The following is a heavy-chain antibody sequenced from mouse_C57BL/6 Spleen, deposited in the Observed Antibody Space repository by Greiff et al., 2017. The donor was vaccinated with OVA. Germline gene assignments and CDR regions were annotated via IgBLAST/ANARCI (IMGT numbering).Heavy chain of an antibody. Sequence: EVQLQESGPELVKPGASVKISCKASGYSFTGYYMNWVKQSPEKSLEWIGEINPSTGGTTYNQKFKAKATLTVDKSSSTAYMQLKSLTSEDSAVYYRAKTLKYYDAMDYWGQGTSVTVSA. V-gene: IGHV1-42*01. CDR1: GYSFTGYY. CDR3: AKTLKYYDAMDY. CDR2: INPSTGGT. J-gene: IGHJ4*01.